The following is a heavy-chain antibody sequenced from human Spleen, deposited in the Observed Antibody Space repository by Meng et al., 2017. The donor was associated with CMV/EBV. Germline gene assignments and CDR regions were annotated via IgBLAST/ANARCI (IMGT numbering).Heavy chain of an antibody. CDR1: GDSISSRNW. CDR2: IYHSGRT. V-gene: IGHV4-4*02. CDR3: ARRPLGSNFDY. J-gene: IGHJ4*02. D-gene: IGHD4-11*01. Sequence: CAVSGDSISSRNWWRWVRQPPGKGLEWIGEIYHSGRTNYNPSLKSRVTISVDKSKNQFSLKLISVTAADTAVYYCARRPLGSNFDYWGQGTLVTVSS.